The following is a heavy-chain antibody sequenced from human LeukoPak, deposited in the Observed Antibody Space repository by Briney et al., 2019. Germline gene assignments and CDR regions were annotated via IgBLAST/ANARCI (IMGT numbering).Heavy chain of an antibody. CDR2: IDPKSGGP. V-gene: IGHV1-2*02. CDR1: GYPLSDLA. D-gene: IGHD1-7*01. J-gene: IGHJ6*03. Sequence: ASVKVSSKVSGYPLSDLALHWVRQAPGQGLEWMGWIDPKSGGPKYAQRFQGRVTMTRDTSIRTTYMELTSLRSDDTAVYFCARDGTGTTHFYYYMDVWGKGTTVTVSS. CDR3: ARDGTGTTHFYYYMDV.